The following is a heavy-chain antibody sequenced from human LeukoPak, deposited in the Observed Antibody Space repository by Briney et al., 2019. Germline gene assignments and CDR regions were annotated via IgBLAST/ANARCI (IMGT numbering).Heavy chain of an antibody. CDR2: ISYDGSNK. V-gene: IGHV3-30-3*01. J-gene: IGHJ2*01. CDR1: GFTFSSYA. Sequence: PGGSLRLSCAASGFTFSSYAMHWVRQAPGKGLEWVAVISYDGSNKYYADSVKGRFTISRDNSKNTLYLQMNSLRAEDTAVYYCARSPRARYQLLMYWYFDLWGRGTLVTVSS. D-gene: IGHD2-2*01. CDR3: ARSPRARYQLLMYWYFDL.